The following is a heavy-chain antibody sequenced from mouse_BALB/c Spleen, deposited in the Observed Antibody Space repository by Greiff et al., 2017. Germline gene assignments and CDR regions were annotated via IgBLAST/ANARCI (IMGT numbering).Heavy chain of an antibody. CDR2: IDPSDSET. CDR1: GYSFTSYW. V-gene: IGHV1S126*01. J-gene: IGHJ3*01. CDR3: ARAVREPAWFAY. D-gene: IGHD6-1*01. Sequence: QGQLKQSGPQLVRPGASVKISCKASGYSFTSYWMHWVKQRPGQGLEWIGMIDPSDSETRLNQKFKDKATLTVDKSSCTAYMQLSSPTSEDSAVYYCARAVREPAWFAYWGQGTLVTVSA.